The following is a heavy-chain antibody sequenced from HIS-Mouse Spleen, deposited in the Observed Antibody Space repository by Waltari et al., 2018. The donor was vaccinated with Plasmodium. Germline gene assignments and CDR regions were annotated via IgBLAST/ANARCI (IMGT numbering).Heavy chain of an antibody. D-gene: IGHD6-13*01. CDR1: GFTFSSCW. CDR3: ASSWYWYFDL. J-gene: IGHJ2*01. CDR2: IKQDGSEK. Sequence: EVQLVESGGGLVQPGGSLRLSCAASGFTFSSCWMSWVRQAPGKGLEWVANIKQDGSEKYYVDSVKGRFTISRDNAKNSLYLQMNGLRAEDTAVYYCASSWYWYFDLWGRGTLVTVSS. V-gene: IGHV3-7*01.